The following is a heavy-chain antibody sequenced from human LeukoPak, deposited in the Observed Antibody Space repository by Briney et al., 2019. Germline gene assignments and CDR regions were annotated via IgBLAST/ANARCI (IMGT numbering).Heavy chain of an antibody. CDR2: ISDSGGNT. CDR3: AKDDNYIRFLS. CDR1: GFTFSSHG. J-gene: IGHJ5*02. V-gene: IGHV3-23*01. D-gene: IGHD3-16*01. Sequence: GGSLRLSCAASGFTFSSHGMNWVRQVPGKGLEWVSGISDSGGNTYYADSVKGRFTISRDNSKNTLYLQMNSLRAEDTAVYYCAKDDNYIRFLSWGQGTLVTVSS.